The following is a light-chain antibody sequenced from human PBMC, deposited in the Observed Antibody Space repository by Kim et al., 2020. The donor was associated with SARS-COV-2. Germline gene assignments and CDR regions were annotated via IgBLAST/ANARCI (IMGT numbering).Light chain of an antibody. CDR1: SSDVGSYDL. CDR2: EVT. CDR3: CSYAGSRTWV. J-gene: IGLJ3*02. Sequence: GQSITISCTGTSSDVGSYDLVSWYQHHPGKGPKLMIYEVTKRPSGVSNRFSGSKSGNTASLTISGLQAEDEADYYCCSYAGSRTWVFGGGTKVTVL. V-gene: IGLV2-23*02.